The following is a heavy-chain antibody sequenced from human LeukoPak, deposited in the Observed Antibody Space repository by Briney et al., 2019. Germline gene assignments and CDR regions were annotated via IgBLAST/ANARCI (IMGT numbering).Heavy chain of an antibody. CDR1: GYTFTSYG. D-gene: IGHD5-18*01. J-gene: IGHJ5*02. Sequence: ASVKVSCKASGYTFTSYGISWVRQAPGQGLEWMGWISAYNGNTNYAQKLQGRVTMTTDTSTSTAYMELRSLRSDDTAVYYCARDGYSYGPRNVMWFDPWGQGTLVTVSS. CDR2: ISAYNGNT. V-gene: IGHV1-18*01. CDR3: ARDGYSYGPRNVMWFDP.